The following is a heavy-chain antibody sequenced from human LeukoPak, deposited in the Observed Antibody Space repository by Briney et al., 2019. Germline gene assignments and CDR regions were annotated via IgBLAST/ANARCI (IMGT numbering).Heavy chain of an antibody. CDR1: GFTFSSYA. CDR3: AKDFSSGWRYFDY. V-gene: IGHV3-23*01. Sequence: GGSLRLSCAASGFTFSSYAMSWVRQAPGKGLEWVSAISGSGGSTYCADSVKGRFTISRDNSKNTLYLQMNSLRAEDTAVYYCAKDFSSGWRYFDYWGQGTLVTVSS. D-gene: IGHD6-19*01. CDR2: ISGSGGST. J-gene: IGHJ4*02.